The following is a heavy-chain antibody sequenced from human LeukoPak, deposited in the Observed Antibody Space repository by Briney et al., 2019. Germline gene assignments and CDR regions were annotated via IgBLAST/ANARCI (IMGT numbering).Heavy chain of an antibody. CDR2: ISGSGGST. J-gene: IGHJ3*02. CDR1: GFTFSSYA. Sequence: PGGSLRLSCAASGFTFSSYAMSWVRQAPGKGLEWASAISGSGGSTYYADSVKGRFTISRDNSKNTLYLQMNSLRAEDTAVYYCAKAAGRYCSGGSCYYGAFDIWGQGTMATVSS. CDR3: AKAAGRYCSGGSCYYGAFDI. V-gene: IGHV3-23*01. D-gene: IGHD2-15*01.